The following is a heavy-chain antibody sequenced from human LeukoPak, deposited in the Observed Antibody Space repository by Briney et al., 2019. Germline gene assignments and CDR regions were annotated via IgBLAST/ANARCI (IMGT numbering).Heavy chain of an antibody. CDR1: GGSISSYY. Sequence: PSETLSLTCTVSGGSISSYYWSWIRQPPGKGLEWIGYIYYSGSTNYNPSLKSRVTISVDTSKNQFSLKLSSVTAADTAVYYCAREGYSSNWFDPWGQGTLLTVSS. CDR3: AREGYSSNWFDP. J-gene: IGHJ5*02. CDR2: IYYSGST. V-gene: IGHV4-59*01. D-gene: IGHD5-18*01.